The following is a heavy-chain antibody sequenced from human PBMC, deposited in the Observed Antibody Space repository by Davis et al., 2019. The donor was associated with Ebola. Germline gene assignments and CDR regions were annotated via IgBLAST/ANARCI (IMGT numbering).Heavy chain of an antibody. CDR1: GGSIISSSSY. J-gene: IGHJ5*02. CDR2: IYYSGIT. V-gene: IGHV4-39*01. D-gene: IGHD6-19*01. Sequence: SETLSLTCTVSGGSIISSSSYWGWIRQPPRKGLEWIGSIYYSGITYYNPSLKSRVTISVDTSKNQFSLKLSSVTAADTAVYYCARGTHEIFGIAVAGGWFDPWGQGTLVTVSS. CDR3: ARGTHEIFGIAVAGGWFDP.